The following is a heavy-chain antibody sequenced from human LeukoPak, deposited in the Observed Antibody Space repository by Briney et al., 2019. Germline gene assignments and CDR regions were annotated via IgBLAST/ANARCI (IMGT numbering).Heavy chain of an antibody. CDR2: IIPILGIA. V-gene: IGHV1-69*04. D-gene: IGHD4-17*01. CDR3: ARDPEPYGDYYYGMDV. CDR1: GGTFSSYA. J-gene: IGHJ6*02. Sequence: SVKVSCKASGGTFSSYAISWVRQAPGQGLEWMGRIIPILGIANYAQKFQGRVTITADKSTSTAYMELSSLRSEDAAVYYCARDPEPYGDYYYGMDVWGQGTTVTVSS.